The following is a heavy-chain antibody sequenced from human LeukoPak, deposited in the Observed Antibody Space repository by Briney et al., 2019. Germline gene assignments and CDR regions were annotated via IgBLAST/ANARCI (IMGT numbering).Heavy chain of an antibody. D-gene: IGHD3-3*01. CDR3: ARSFYDFWSGYRSDAFDI. CDR1: GYTFTSYG. J-gene: IGHJ3*02. Sequence: GASVNVSCKASGYTFTSYGISWVRQAPGQGLEWMGWISAYNGNTNYAQKLQGRVTMTTDTSTSTAYMELRSLRSDDTAVYYCARSFYDFWSGYRSDAFDIWGQGTMVTVSS. CDR2: ISAYNGNT. V-gene: IGHV1-18*01.